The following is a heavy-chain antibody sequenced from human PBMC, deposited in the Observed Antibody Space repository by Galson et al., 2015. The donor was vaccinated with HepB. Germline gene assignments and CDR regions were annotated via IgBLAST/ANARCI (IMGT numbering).Heavy chain of an antibody. CDR3: TSRGILGYCSSTSCHPEDY. V-gene: IGHV3-73*01. J-gene: IGHJ4*02. Sequence: SLRLSCAASGFTFSGSAMHWVRQASGKGLEWVGRIRSKANSYATAYAASVKGRFTISRDDSKNTAYLQMNSLKTEDTAVYYCTSRGILGYCSSTSCHPEDYWGQGTLVTVSS. CDR1: GFTFSGSA. CDR2: IRSKANSYAT. D-gene: IGHD2-2*01.